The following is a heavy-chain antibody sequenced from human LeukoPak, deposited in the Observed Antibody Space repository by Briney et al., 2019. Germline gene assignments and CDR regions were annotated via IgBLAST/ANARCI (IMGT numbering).Heavy chain of an antibody. CDR2: INPNSGGT. Sequence: ASVKVSCKASGYIFTGYYMHWVRQAPGQGLEWMGWINPNSGGTNYAQKFQGRVTMTRDTSISTAYMELSSLRSDDTAVYYCARGYCSGDCFTLFDYWGQGTLVTVSS. J-gene: IGHJ4*02. V-gene: IGHV1-2*02. D-gene: IGHD2-21*02. CDR3: ARGYCSGDCFTLFDY. CDR1: GYIFTGYY.